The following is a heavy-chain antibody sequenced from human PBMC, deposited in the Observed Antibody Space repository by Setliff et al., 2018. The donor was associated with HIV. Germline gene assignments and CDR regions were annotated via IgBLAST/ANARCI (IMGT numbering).Heavy chain of an antibody. CDR2: IFYSGNP. J-gene: IGHJ5*02. Sequence: PSETLSLTCTVSGGSISSHYWSWIRQPPGKGLEWIGYIFYSGNPNYNPSLKGRVTISLDTSKKQFSLRLRSVTAADTAVYYCARAYGSERLNWFDPWGQGTLVTVSS. D-gene: IGHD3-10*01. V-gene: IGHV4-59*11. CDR1: GGSISSHY. CDR3: ARAYGSERLNWFDP.